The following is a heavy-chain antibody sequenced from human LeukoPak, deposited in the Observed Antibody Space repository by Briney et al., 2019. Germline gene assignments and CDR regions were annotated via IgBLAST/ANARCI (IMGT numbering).Heavy chain of an antibody. D-gene: IGHD3-10*01. V-gene: IGHV4-59*01. J-gene: IGHJ4*02. Sequence: SETLSLTYTVSGGSISSYYWSWIRQPPGKGLEWIGYIYYSGSTNYNPSLKSRVTISVDTSKNQFSLKLSSVTAADTAVYYCASGRYGSGTYGFVYWGQGTLVTVSS. CDR3: ASGRYGSGTYGFVY. CDR1: GGSISSYY. CDR2: IYYSGST.